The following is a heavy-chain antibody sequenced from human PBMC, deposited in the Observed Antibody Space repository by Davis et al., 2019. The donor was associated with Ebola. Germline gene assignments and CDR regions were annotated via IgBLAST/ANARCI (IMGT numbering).Heavy chain of an antibody. CDR3: AREDILTGYLLFEY. J-gene: IGHJ4*02. CDR2: IHYSGST. D-gene: IGHD3-9*01. CDR1: GGSASTGRYH. V-gene: IGHV4-61*01. Sequence: SETLSLTCTVSGGSASTGRYHRSSFRQPPGKGLVWLGYIHYSGSTYYNPSLKNRVTISVDTSKNQFSLKLSSVTAADTAVYYCAREDILTGYLLFEYWGQGTLVTVSS.